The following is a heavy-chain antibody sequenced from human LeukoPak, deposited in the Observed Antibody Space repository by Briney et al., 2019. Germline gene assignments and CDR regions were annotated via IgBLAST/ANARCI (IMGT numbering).Heavy chain of an antibody. CDR3: AREYGYSNYYFDY. D-gene: IGHD4-11*01. Sequence: ASVKVSCKASGYTFTGYYMHWVRQAPGQGLEWMGWINPNSGGTNYAQKFQGRVTMTRDTSISTAYMELSRLRSDDTAVYYCAREYGYSNYYFDYWGQGTLVTVSS. CDR2: INPNSGGT. V-gene: IGHV1-2*02. J-gene: IGHJ4*02. CDR1: GYTFTGYY.